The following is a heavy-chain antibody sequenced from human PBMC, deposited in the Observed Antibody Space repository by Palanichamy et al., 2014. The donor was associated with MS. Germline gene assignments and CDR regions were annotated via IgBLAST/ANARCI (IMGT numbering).Heavy chain of an antibody. J-gene: IGHJ4*02. D-gene: IGHD2-15*01. CDR1: GFTFSSYA. Sequence: EVQLLESGGGLVQPGGSLRLSCAASGFTFSSYAMTWVRQAPGKGLEWVSFISGSGGTTYYADSVKGRFTMSRDNSKNTLYLQMNSLRAEDTAVYYCAKRYCSGVGCTNYFDYWGQGTLVTVSS. CDR3: AKRYCSGVGCTNYFDY. CDR2: ISGSGGTT. V-gene: IGHV3-23*01.